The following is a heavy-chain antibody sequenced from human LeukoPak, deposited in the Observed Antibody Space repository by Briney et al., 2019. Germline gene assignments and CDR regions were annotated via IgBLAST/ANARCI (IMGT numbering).Heavy chain of an antibody. CDR2: VNPNSGVT. V-gene: IGHV1-2*02. Sequence: EASVKVSCTASGYTFIGYYIRWVRQAPGQGLEWMGSVNPNSGVTDYAQKFQGRITMTRDTSISTAYMELNRLTSDDTAVYYCARDTGFPFFDFWGHGALVTVSS. CDR3: ARDTGFPFFDF. CDR1: GYTFIGYY. J-gene: IGHJ4*01.